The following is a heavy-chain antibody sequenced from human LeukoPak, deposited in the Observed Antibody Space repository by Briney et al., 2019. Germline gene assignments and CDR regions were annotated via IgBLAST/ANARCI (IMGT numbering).Heavy chain of an antibody. Sequence: GGSLRLSCAGSGFTFSKAWMNWVRQAPGKGLEWVGRIKSKTDGGTTDYAGPVKGRFTISRDDSKDTVYLQMNSLTTEDTAVYSCATGGGRDCSGSTCYFNYWGQGTLVTVSS. D-gene: IGHD2-15*01. CDR1: GFTFSKAW. CDR3: ATGGGRDCSGSTCYFNY. V-gene: IGHV3-15*01. J-gene: IGHJ4*02. CDR2: IKSKTDGGTT.